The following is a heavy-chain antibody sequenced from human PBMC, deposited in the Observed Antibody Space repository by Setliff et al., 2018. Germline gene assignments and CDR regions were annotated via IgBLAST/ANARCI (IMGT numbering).Heavy chain of an antibody. J-gene: IGHJ4*02. CDR3: AASRAYTGAVEEWFLPKTFDF. Sequence: SETLSLTCTVSGDSISNYYWNWIRQPAGKGLEWIGRIFVTESTKYNPSLKSRVTLSIDTSKSQFSLKLSSVTAADAALYYCAASRAYTGAVEEWFLPKTFDFWGQGSPVTVSS. D-gene: IGHD3-10*01. CDR2: IFVTEST. CDR1: GDSISNYY. V-gene: IGHV4-4*07.